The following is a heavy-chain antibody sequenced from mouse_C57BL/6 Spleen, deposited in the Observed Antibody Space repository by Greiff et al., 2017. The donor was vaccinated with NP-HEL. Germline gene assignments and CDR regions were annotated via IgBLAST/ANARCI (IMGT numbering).Heavy chain of an antibody. Sequence: EVLLVESGEGLVKPGGSLKLSCAASGFTFSSYAMSWVRQTPEKRLEWVAYISSGGDYIYYAATVKGRFTISRDNARNTLYLQMSSLKSEDTAMYYCTREDYGFAYWGQGTLVTVSA. V-gene: IGHV5-9-1*02. CDR1: GFTFSSYA. CDR2: ISSGGDYI. J-gene: IGHJ3*01. CDR3: TREDYGFAY. D-gene: IGHD1-1*01.